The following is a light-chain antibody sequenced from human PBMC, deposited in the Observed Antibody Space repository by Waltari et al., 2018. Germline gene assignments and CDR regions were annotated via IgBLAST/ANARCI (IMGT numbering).Light chain of an antibody. CDR2: KVS. CDR1: KSLVHNNGNTY. CDR3: GQGTHWPPFT. V-gene: IGKV2-30*02. J-gene: IGKJ3*01. Sequence: DVVMTQSPLSLSITPGQPASISCRSSKSLVHNNGNTYLSWYQQRPGQPPRLLIYKVSNRDSRVPDRFSGSGAGTDFTLKISRVEAEDVGIYYCGQGTHWPPFTFGPGTKLDIK.